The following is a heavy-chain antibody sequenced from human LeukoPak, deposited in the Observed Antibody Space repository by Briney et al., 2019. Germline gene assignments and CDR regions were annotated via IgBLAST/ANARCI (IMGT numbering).Heavy chain of an antibody. CDR3: ARDLGSAPFDY. Sequence: PGGSLRLSCAASGFTFSSYGMHWVRQAPGKGLEWVAVIWSDGSNKYYADSVKGRFTISRDNSKNTLYLQMNSLRAEDTAVYYCARDLGSAPFDYWGQGTLVTVAS. D-gene: IGHD2-15*01. J-gene: IGHJ4*02. CDR1: GFTFSSYG. V-gene: IGHV3-33*01. CDR2: IWSDGSNK.